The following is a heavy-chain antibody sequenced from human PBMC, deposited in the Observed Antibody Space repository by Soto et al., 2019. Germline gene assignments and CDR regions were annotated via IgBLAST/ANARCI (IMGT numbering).Heavy chain of an antibody. V-gene: IGHV6-1*01. Sequence: SQTLSLTCAISGDSVFESCVSWNWIRQSPSRGLEWLGRTNYGSKWSYAYAESVRSRITISADNSKNTLYLQMNSLRAEDTAVYYCAKMGAARIPYNWFDPWGQGTLVTVSS. CDR2: TNYGSKWSY. CDR1: GDSVFESCVS. CDR3: AKMGAARIPYNWFDP. D-gene: IGHD6-6*01. J-gene: IGHJ5*02.